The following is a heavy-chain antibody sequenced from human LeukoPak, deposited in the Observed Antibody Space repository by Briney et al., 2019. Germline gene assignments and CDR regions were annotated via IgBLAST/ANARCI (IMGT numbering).Heavy chain of an antibody. V-gene: IGHV1-69*13. CDR2: IIPIFGTA. CDR3: ARDGSGSYYNPADY. Sequence: SVKVSCKASGGTFSSYTISWVRQAPGQGLEWMGGIIPIFGTANYAQKFQGRVTITADESTSTAYMELSSLRSEDTAVYYCARDGSGSYYNPADYWGQGTLVTVSS. J-gene: IGHJ4*02. D-gene: IGHD3-10*01. CDR1: GGTFSSYT.